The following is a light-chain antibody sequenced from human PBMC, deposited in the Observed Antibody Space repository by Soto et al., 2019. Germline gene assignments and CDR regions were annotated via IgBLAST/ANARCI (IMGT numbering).Light chain of an antibody. Sequence: IVLTQSPATLSLSPGERATLSCRASQSVSSYLAWYQKKPGQAPRLLIYDASNRATGIPARFSGSGSGTDFTLTISSLEPEDFAVYYCQQRSNWPPLTFGGGTKVEIK. J-gene: IGKJ4*01. CDR2: DAS. CDR3: QQRSNWPPLT. CDR1: QSVSSY. V-gene: IGKV3-11*01.